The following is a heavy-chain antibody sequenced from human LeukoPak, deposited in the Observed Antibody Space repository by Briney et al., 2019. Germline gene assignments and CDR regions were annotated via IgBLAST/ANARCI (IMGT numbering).Heavy chain of an antibody. V-gene: IGHV1-2*02. CDR2: INPNSGGT. Sequence: GASVKVSCKASGYTFTGYYMHWVRQAPGQGLEWMGWINPNSGGTNYAQKFQGRVTMTRDTSISPAYMELSRLRSDDTAVYYCARERMYNWNVGLYYMDVWGKGATVTVS. CDR3: ARERMYNWNVGLYYMDV. J-gene: IGHJ6*03. CDR1: GYTFTGYY. D-gene: IGHD1-1*01.